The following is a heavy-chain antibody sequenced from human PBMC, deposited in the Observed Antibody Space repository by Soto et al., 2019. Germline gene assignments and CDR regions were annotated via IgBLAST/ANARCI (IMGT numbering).Heavy chain of an antibody. CDR1: GFTFSYYW. J-gene: IGHJ3*01. V-gene: IGHV3-74*01. CDR3: ARGDRGAFDL. D-gene: IGHD2-21*02. CDR2: IHSDGSST. Sequence: EVQLVESAGGLVQPGGSLSLSCAASGFTFSYYWMHWVRQAPGQGLVWVSRIHSDGSSTTYADSVKGRFTISRDNAKNTLSLQMNSLRVEDTAVYYCARGDRGAFDLWGQGTMVTVSS.